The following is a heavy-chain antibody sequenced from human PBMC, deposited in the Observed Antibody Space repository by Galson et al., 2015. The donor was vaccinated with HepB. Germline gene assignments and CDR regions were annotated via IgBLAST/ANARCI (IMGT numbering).Heavy chain of an antibody. CDR1: GYTLTELS. Sequence: SVKVSCKVSGYTLTELSMHWVRQAPGQGLEWMGIINPSGGSTSYAQKFQGRVTMTRDTSTSTVYMELSSLRSEDTAVYYCARDSRVITFGGVIVDHGMDVWGQGTTVTVSS. CDR2: INPSGGST. V-gene: IGHV1-46*01. D-gene: IGHD3-16*02. CDR3: ARDSRVITFGGVIVDHGMDV. J-gene: IGHJ6*02.